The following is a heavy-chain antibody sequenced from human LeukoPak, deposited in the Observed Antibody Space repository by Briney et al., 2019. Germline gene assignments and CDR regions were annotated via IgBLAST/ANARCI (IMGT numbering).Heavy chain of an antibody. D-gene: IGHD6-13*01. CDR3: ARGRAAARMVGHYYYPMDV. CDR2: FYKTGKT. J-gene: IGHJ6*02. Sequence: SETLSLTCSVSGGSLSSSLYYWGWIRQAPGKGLEWIGNFYKTGKTSFNPSLQSRVSISADTSNNQFSLKLISVTAADTAVYYCARGRAAARMVGHYYYPMDVWGQGTPVTVSS. CDR1: GGSLSSSLYY. V-gene: IGHV4-39*07.